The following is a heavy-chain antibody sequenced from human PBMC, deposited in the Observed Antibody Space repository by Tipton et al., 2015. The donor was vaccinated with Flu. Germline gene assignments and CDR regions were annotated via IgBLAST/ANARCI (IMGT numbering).Heavy chain of an antibody. Sequence: TLSLTCTVSGGSISSYYWSWIRQPPGKGLEWIGYIYYSGSTNYNPSLKSRVTISVDTSKNQFSLKLSSVTAADTAVYYCARGASGWYEYYYYYYMDVWGKGTTVTVSS. CDR1: GGSISSYY. V-gene: IGHV4-59*01. CDR3: ARGASGWYEYYYYYYMDV. D-gene: IGHD6-19*01. CDR2: IYYSGST. J-gene: IGHJ6*03.